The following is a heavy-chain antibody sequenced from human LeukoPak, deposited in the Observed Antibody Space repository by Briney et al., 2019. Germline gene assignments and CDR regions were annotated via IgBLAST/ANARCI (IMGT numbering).Heavy chain of an antibody. Sequence: GGSLRLSCAASGFTFDDYTMHWVRQAPGKGLEWVSLISWDGDSTYYADSVKGRFTISRDNSKNSLFPQMNSLRTEDTALYFCAKDIYAKGAVGAFDYWGQGTLVTVSS. CDR3: AKDIYAKGAVGAFDY. D-gene: IGHD1-26*01. CDR1: GFTFDDYT. J-gene: IGHJ4*02. V-gene: IGHV3-43*01. CDR2: ISWDGDST.